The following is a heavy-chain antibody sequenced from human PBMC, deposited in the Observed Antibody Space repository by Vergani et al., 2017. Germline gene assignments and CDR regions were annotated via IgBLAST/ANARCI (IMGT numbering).Heavy chain of an antibody. D-gene: IGHD3-9*01. CDR1: GYTFSNYY. CDR3: AKGDYGILTGYRY. Sequence: QVQVVQSGAEVKKSGASVKVSCKTSGYTFSNYYMHWVRQAPGQGLEWMGIINPSGGHKNYAQKFQGRVTMTRDTSTSTVYMELSSLRSEDTAIDYCAKGDYGILTGYRYWGQGTLVTVSA. V-gene: IGHV1-46*03. CDR2: INPSGGHK. J-gene: IGHJ4*02.